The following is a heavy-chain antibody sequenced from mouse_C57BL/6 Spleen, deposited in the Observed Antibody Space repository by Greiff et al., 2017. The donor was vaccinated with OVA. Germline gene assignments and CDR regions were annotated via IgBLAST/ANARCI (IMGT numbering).Heavy chain of an antibody. CDR3: ARGDKGNYFDY. Sequence: QVQLQQSGAELARPGASVKLSCKASGYTFTSYGISWVQQRTGQGLEWIGELYPRSGTNYYNEKFKGKAKLTADKSSSTAYMELRSLTSVNSAVYYCARGDKGNYFDYWGQGTTLTVSS. CDR1: GYTFTSYG. V-gene: IGHV1-81*01. CDR2: LYPRSGTN. J-gene: IGHJ2*01. D-gene: IGHD1-3*01.